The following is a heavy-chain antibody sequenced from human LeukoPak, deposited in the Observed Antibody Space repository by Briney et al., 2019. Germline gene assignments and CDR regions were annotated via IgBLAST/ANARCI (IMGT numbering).Heavy chain of an antibody. CDR2: IYYSGST. CDR1: GGSISSYY. J-gene: IGHJ5*02. Sequence: SETLSLTCTVSGGSISSYYWSWIRQPPGKGLEWIGYIYYSGSTNYNPSLKSRVTISVDTSKNQSSLKLSSVTAADTAVYYCARHERGYSYGSLFGWFDPWGQGTLVAVSS. CDR3: ARHERGYSYGSLFGWFDP. D-gene: IGHD5-18*01. V-gene: IGHV4-59*08.